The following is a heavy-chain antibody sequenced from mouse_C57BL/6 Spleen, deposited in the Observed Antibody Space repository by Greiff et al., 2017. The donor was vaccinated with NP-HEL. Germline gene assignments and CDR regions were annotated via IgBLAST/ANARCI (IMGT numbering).Heavy chain of an antibody. Sequence: VQLQQSGPELVKPGASVKISCTASGYAFSSSWMNWVQQRPGKGLEWIGRIYPGDGDTNYNGKFKGKATLTADKSSSTAYLQLSSLTSEYSAVYFCASDCYSNAYAMDYWGQGTAVTVSS. J-gene: IGHJ4*01. CDR3: ASDCYSNAYAMDY. CDR1: GYAFSSSW. V-gene: IGHV1-82*01. D-gene: IGHD2-5*01. CDR2: IYPGDGDT.